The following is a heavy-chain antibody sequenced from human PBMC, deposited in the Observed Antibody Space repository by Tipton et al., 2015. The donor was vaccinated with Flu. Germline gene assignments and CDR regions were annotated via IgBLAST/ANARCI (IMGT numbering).Heavy chain of an antibody. Sequence: TLSLTCAVYGGSFSGYYWSWIRQPPGKGLEWIGEINHSGSTNYNPSLKGRVAISVDTSKNQFSLKLSSVTAADTAVYYCARARSGYRLGYFQHWGQGTLVTVSS. D-gene: IGHD3-3*01. CDR3: ARARSGYRLGYFQH. CDR2: INHSGST. V-gene: IGHV4-34*01. CDR1: GGSFSGYY. J-gene: IGHJ1*01.